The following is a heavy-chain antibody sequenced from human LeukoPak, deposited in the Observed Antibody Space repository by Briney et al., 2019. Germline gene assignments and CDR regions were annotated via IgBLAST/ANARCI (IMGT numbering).Heavy chain of an antibody. V-gene: IGHV3-9*01. J-gene: IGHJ4*02. CDR1: GFTFDDYA. CDR3: AKVRMLRFFDWSFDY. D-gene: IGHD3-9*01. CDR2: ITWNSGSV. Sequence: GRSLRLSCAVSGFTFDDYAMHWVRQPPGKGLEWVSGITWNSGSVGYADSVKGRFAISRDNSKNSLYLQMNRLRAEDTAVYYCAKVRMLRFFDWSFDYWGQGTLVTVSS.